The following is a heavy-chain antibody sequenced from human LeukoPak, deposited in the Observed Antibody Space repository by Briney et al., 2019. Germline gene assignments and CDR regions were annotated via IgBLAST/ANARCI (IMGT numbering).Heavy chain of an antibody. D-gene: IGHD6-13*01. CDR2: LSSTGTT. Sequence: GGSLRLSCAASGFTFRTYEMNWVRLAPGKGLEWVSTLSSTGTTFYAGSVEGRFTISRANSENTLYLQMDSLRAADTALYYCARVGYSSSWFFFNFWGQGTLVTVSS. J-gene: IGHJ4*02. CDR3: ARVGYSSSWFFFNF. V-gene: IGHV3-69-1*01. CDR1: GFTFRTYE.